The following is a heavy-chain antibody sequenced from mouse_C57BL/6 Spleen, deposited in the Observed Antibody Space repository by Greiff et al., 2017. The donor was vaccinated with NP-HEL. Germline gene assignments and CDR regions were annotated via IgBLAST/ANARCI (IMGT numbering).Heavy chain of an antibody. V-gene: IGHV2-2*01. J-gene: IGHJ4*01. CDR3: ARKKGAPYAMDY. Sequence: VQLQESGPGLVQPSQSLSITCTVSGFSLTSYGVHWVRQSPGKGLEWLGVIWSGGSTDYNAAFISRLSISKDNSKSQVFFKMNSLQADDTAIYYCARKKGAPYAMDYWGQGTSVTVSS. CDR1: GFSLTSYG. CDR2: IWSGGST.